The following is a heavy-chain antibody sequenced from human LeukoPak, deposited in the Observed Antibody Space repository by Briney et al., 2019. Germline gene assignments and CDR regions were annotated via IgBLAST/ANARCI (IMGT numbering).Heavy chain of an antibody. CDR1: GFTFDDYA. V-gene: IGHV3-9*01. CDR2: ISWNSGSI. CDR3: AKDSVYSSSWYSRYFDL. Sequence: SLRLSCAASGFTFDDYAMHWVRQAPGQGLEWVSGISWNSGSIGYADSVKGRFTISRDNAKNSLYLQMNSLRAEDTALYYCAKDSVYSSSWYSRYFDLWGRGTLVTVSS. J-gene: IGHJ2*01. D-gene: IGHD6-13*01.